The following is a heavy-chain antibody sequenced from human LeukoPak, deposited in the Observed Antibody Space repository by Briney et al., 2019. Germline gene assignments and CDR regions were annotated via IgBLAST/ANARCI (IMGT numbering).Heavy chain of an antibody. J-gene: IGHJ4*02. D-gene: IGHD6-19*01. CDR2: IWYDGSNK. CDR3: ARSQGIAVASIDY. CDR1: GFTFSSYG. Sequence: GGSLRLSCAASGFTFSSYGMHWVRQAPGKGLEWVAVIWYDGSNKYYADSVKGRFTISRDNSKNTLYLQMNSLRAEDTTVYYCARSQGIAVASIDYWGQGTLVTVSS. V-gene: IGHV3-33*01.